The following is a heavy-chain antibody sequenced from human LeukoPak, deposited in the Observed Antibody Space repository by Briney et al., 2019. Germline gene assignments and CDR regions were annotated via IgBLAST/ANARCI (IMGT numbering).Heavy chain of an antibody. V-gene: IGHV3-48*03. Sequence: PGGSLRLSCAASGFTFSSYEMNWVRQAPGKGLEWVSYISSSGSTIYYADSVKGRFTISRDNAKNSLYLQMNSLRAEDTAVYYCARRPDYYYYGTDVWGQGTTVTVSS. CDR1: GFTFSSYE. J-gene: IGHJ6*02. CDR2: ISSSGSTI. CDR3: ARRPDYYYYGTDV.